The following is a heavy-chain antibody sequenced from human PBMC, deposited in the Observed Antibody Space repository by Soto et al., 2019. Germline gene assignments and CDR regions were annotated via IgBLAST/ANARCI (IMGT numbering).Heavy chain of an antibody. Sequence: GGSLRLSCAASGFIFENFGVSWVRQAPGKGLEWISSISGSGFKKYYADSVKGRFTISRDNSKSTVYLELNNLSAEDTAVYHCAKNQGVELVPLATVDWFDPWGQGSVVTVSS. CDR1: GFIFENFG. V-gene: IGHV3-23*01. CDR3: AKNQGVELVPLATVDWFDP. CDR2: ISGSGFKK. J-gene: IGHJ5*02. D-gene: IGHD1-26*01.